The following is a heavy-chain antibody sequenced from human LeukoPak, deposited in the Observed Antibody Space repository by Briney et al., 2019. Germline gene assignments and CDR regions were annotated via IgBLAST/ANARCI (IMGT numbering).Heavy chain of an antibody. CDR1: GFTFSSYA. CDR2: ISCSGGST. Sequence: PGESLRLSCAASGFTFSSYAMSWVRQAPGKGLEWVSAISCSGGSTYYADSVKGRFTISRDNSKNTLYLQMNSLRAEDTAVYYCAKLGGDTAMVFTEYYFDYWGQGTLVTVSS. D-gene: IGHD5-18*01. CDR3: AKLGGDTAMVFTEYYFDY. V-gene: IGHV3-23*01. J-gene: IGHJ4*02.